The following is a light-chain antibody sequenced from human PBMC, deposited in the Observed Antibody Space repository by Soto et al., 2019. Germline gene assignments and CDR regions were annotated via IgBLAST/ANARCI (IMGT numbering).Light chain of an antibody. CDR2: GAS. CDR3: QQYGSSPYT. V-gene: IGKV3-20*01. J-gene: IGKJ2*01. CDR1: QSVSDSY. Sequence: EIVLTQSPGTLSLSPGERATLSCRASQSVSDSYLAWYQQKPGQAPRLLIYGASGRATGIPDRFSGSGSGTHFTLTISRLEPEDFAVYYCQQYGSSPYTFGQGTKLEIK.